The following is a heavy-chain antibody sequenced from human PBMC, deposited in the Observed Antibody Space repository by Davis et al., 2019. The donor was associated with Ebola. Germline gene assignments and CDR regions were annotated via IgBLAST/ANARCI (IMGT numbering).Heavy chain of an antibody. CDR2: IYTSGST. CDR3: AREKVNNWSHHYYYGMDV. J-gene: IGHJ6*02. V-gene: IGHV4-4*07. CDR1: GGSISSYY. D-gene: IGHD1-20*01. Sequence: PSETLSLTCTVSGGSISSYYWSWIRRPAGKGLEWIARIYTSGSTNYNPSLKSRVTMSVDTSKNQFSLKLSSVTAADTAVYYCAREKVNNWSHHYYYGMDVWGQGTTVTVSS.